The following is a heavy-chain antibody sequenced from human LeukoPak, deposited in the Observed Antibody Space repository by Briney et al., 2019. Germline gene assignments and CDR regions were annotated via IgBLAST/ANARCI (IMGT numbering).Heavy chain of an antibody. J-gene: IGHJ4*02. CDR2: ISSSSSYI. CDR3: ASISASYSPRVFDY. Sequence: PGGSLRLSCAASGFTFSSYSMNWVRQAPGKGLEWVSSISSSSSYIYYADSVKGRFTISRDNAKNSLYLQMNSLRAEDTAVYYCASISASYSPRVFDYWGQGTLVTVSS. D-gene: IGHD1-26*01. V-gene: IGHV3-21*01. CDR1: GFTFSSYS.